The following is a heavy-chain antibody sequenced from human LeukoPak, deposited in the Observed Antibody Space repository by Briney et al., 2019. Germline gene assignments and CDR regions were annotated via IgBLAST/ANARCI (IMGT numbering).Heavy chain of an antibody. CDR3: AARYYDSSGYYYFQH. CDR1: GYTFTSYD. Sequence: GASVKLSCNASGYTFTSYDINWVRQATGQGLEWMGWMNLNSGNTGYAQKFQGRVTITRTTSISTAYMELSSLRSEDTAVYYCAARYYDSSGYYYFQHWGQGTLVTVSS. D-gene: IGHD3-22*01. V-gene: IGHV1-8*03. CDR2: MNLNSGNT. J-gene: IGHJ1*01.